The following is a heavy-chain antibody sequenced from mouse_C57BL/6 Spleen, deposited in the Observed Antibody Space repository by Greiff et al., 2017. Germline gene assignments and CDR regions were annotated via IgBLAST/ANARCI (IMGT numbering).Heavy chain of an antibody. J-gene: IGHJ2*01. CDR1: GFTFSNYW. V-gene: IGHV6-3*01. CDR3: TGEGTYDYENYFDY. D-gene: IGHD2-4*01. Sequence: EVKVVESGGGLVQPGGSMKLSCVASGFTFSNYWMNWVRQSPEKGLEWVAQIRLKSDNYATHYAESVKGRFTISRDDSKSSVYLQMNNLRAEDTGIYYCTGEGTYDYENYFDYWGQGTTLTVSS. CDR2: IRLKSDNYAT.